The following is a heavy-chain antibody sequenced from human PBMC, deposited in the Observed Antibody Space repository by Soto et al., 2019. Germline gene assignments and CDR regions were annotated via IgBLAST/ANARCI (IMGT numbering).Heavy chain of an antibody. Sequence: EVRLLESGEGLVQPGGSLRLSCAASGFTFSSYAMSWVSQAPGKGLEWVSASTNGGGNTYYADSVKGRFTISRDNSKSTLYLQMNSLRAEDTALYYCAKDFNSGTYSPVLYWGQGTLVTVSS. CDR3: AKDFNSGTYSPVLY. CDR2: STNGGGNT. D-gene: IGHD1-26*01. CDR1: GFTFSSYA. V-gene: IGHV3-23*01. J-gene: IGHJ4*02.